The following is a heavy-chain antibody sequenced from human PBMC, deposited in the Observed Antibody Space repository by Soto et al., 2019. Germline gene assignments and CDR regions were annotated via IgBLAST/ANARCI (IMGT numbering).Heavy chain of an antibody. V-gene: IGHV4-39*01. CDR1: GGSISSSSYY. D-gene: IGHD6-6*01. J-gene: IGHJ5*02. CDR3: ARQKQLVPFWVPNWFDP. Sequence: QLQLQESGPGLVKPSETLSLTCTVSGGSISSSSYYWGWIRQPPGKGLEWIGSIYYSGSTYYNPSLKSRFTISVDTSKNQFSLKLSSVTAADTAVYYCARQKQLVPFWVPNWFDPWGQGTLVTVSS. CDR2: IYYSGST.